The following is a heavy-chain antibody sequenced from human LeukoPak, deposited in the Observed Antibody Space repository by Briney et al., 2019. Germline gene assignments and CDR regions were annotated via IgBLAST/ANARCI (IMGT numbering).Heavy chain of an antibody. J-gene: IGHJ6*03. CDR2: IKQDGSEK. V-gene: IGHV3-7*01. CDR1: GFTFSSYW. Sequence: GGSLRLSCAASGFTFSSYWMSWVRQAPGKGLEWVANIKQDGSEKYYVDSVKGRFTISRDNAKNSLYLQMNSLRAEDTAVYYCARDRGYAYSPDYYYYMDVWGKGTTVTVSS. CDR3: ARDRGYAYSPDYYYYMDV. D-gene: IGHD2-15*01.